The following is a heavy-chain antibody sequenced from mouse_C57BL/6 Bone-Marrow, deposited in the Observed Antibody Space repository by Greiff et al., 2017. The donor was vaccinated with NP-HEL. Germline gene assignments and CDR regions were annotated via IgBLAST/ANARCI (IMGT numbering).Heavy chain of an antibody. V-gene: IGHV1-81*01. CDR1: GYTFTSYG. Sequence: VQVVESGAELARPGASVKLSCKASGYTFTSYGISWVKQRTGQGLEWIGEIYPRSGNTYYNEKFKGKATLTADKSSSTAYMELRSLTSEDSAVYFCARRGGNYGSSYWYFDVWGTGTTVTVSS. J-gene: IGHJ1*03. CDR2: IYPRSGNT. D-gene: IGHD1-1*01. CDR3: ARRGGNYGSSYWYFDV.